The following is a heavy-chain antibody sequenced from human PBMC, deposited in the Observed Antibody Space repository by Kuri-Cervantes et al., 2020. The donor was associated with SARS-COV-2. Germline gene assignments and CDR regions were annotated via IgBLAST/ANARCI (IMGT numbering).Heavy chain of an antibody. CDR2: IYYSGST. CDR3: ARVRGSYNYFDY. J-gene: IGHJ4*02. Sequence: SETLSLTCTVSGGSISSYYWSWIRQPLGKGLEWIGYIYYSGSTNYNPPLKSRVTISVDTSKNQFSLTLSSVTAADTAVYYCARVRGSYNYFDYWGLGTLVTVSS. V-gene: IGHV4-59*01. D-gene: IGHD1-26*01. CDR1: GGSISSYY.